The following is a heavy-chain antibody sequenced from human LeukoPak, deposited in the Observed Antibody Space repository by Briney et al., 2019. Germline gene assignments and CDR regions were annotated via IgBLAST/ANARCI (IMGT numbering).Heavy chain of an antibody. CDR1: GGSISSYY. CDR3: ARIGSSWRNLPFDY. CDR2: IYYSGST. J-gene: IGHJ4*02. D-gene: IGHD2-15*01. Sequence: PSETLSLTCTVSGGSISSYYWSWIRQPPGKGLELIGYIYYSGSTNYNPSLKSRVTISVDTSKNQFSLKLSSVTAADTAVYYCARIGSSWRNLPFDYWGQGTLVTVSS. V-gene: IGHV4-59*01.